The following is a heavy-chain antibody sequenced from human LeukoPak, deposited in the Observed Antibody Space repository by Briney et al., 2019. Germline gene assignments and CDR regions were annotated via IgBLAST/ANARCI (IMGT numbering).Heavy chain of an antibody. CDR1: GFDFNNYA. CDR2: MSGTGYHT. CDR3: AKGAAIDH. J-gene: IGHJ4*02. Sequence: GRSLRLSCAASGFDFNNYAMSWVRQGPGKRLEWVSAMSGTGYHTYYADSDKTYYAESVKGRFTISRDNSKSTLYLHMNNLRLEDTAIYYCAKGAAIDHWGQGTLDTVSS. V-gene: IGHV3-23*01.